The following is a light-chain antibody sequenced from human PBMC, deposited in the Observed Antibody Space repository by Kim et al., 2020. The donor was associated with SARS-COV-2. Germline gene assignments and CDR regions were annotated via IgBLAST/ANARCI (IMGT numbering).Light chain of an antibody. V-gene: IGKV1-12*01. CDR2: GAS. CDR1: QGINYL. CDR3: QQVNIFPLT. Sequence: ASVGDRVTITCRASQGINYLLNWYQQRPGKAPTLLIYGASKVERVVPSRFSGSGSGTDFTLTINSLQPENFATYYCQQVNIFPLTFGGGTKVDIK. J-gene: IGKJ4*01.